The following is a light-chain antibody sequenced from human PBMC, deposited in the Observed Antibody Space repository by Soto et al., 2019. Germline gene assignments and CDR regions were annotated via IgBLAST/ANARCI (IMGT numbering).Light chain of an antibody. CDR1: SGHSSYA. CDR3: QTWDTGIQV. V-gene: IGLV4-69*01. CDR2: LNSDGSH. Sequence: QLVLTQSPSASASLGASVKLTCTLSSGHSSYAIAWHQQQPEKGSRYLMKLNSDGSHSKGDGIPDRFSGSSSGAERYLTISSLQSEDEADYYCQTWDTGIQVFGGGTKVTVL. J-gene: IGLJ3*02.